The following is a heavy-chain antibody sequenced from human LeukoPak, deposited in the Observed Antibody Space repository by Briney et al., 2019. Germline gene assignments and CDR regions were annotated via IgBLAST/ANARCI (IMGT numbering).Heavy chain of an antibody. Sequence: GWSLRLSCAASGFTFSSYSMNWVRQAPGKGLEWVSYISSSSSTIYYADSVKGRFTISRDNAKNSLYLQMNSLRAEDTAVYYCARDLSWIAAAGTDKNFDYWGQGALVTVSS. V-gene: IGHV3-48*01. CDR3: ARDLSWIAAAGTDKNFDY. CDR1: GFTFSSYS. CDR2: ISSSSSTI. D-gene: IGHD6-13*01. J-gene: IGHJ4*02.